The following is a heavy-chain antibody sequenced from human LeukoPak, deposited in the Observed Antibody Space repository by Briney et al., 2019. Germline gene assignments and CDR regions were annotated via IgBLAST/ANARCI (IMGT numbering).Heavy chain of an antibody. CDR3: ARANYYDTSGYSRGAFDI. CDR2: IFHSGST. D-gene: IGHD3-22*01. J-gene: IGHJ3*02. Sequence: SETLSLTCSVSGYSISSGFYWGWIRQPPGKGLEWIGSIFHSGSTYYSPSLKSRVTISVDTSKNQFSLNLRSVTAADTAVYYCARANYYDTSGYSRGAFDIWGQGTMVTVSS. CDR1: GYSISSGFY. V-gene: IGHV4-38-2*02.